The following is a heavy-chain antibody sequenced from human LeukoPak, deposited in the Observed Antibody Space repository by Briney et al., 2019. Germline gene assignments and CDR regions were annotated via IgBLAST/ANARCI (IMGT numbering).Heavy chain of an antibody. CDR2: IYTSGST. D-gene: IGHD6-13*01. Sequence: SETLSLTCTVSGGSISSGSYYWSWIRQPAGKGLEWIGRIYTSGSTNYNPSLKSRVTISVDTSKNQFSLKLSSVTAADTAVYYCARRGIAAAGDWYFDLWGRGTLVTVSS. CDR3: ARRGIAAAGDWYFDL. CDR1: GGSISSGSYY. J-gene: IGHJ2*01. V-gene: IGHV4-61*02.